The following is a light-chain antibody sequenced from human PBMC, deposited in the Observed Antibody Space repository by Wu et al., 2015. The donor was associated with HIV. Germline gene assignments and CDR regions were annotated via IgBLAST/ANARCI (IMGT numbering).Light chain of an antibody. CDR1: QSSSSW. V-gene: IGKV1-5*03. J-gene: IGKJ1*01. CDR2: KAS. CDR3: QQRKT. Sequence: IQMTQSPSTLSASVGDRVIITCRASQSSSSWLAWYQQKPGKAPKLLIYKASTLDDGVPSRFSGSASGTEFTLTINSLQPDDVATYYCQQRKTFGQGTKVE.